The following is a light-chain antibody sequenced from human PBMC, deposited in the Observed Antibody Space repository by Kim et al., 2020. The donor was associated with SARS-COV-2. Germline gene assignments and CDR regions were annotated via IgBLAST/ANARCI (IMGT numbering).Light chain of an antibody. CDR2: EDD. V-gene: IGLV6-57*02. CDR1: GGNIASNY. J-gene: IGLJ3*02. Sequence: NFMLIQPPSVSESPGKTVTITCTGSGGNIASNYVQWYQQPAGSAPTTVIYEDDQRPSGAPSRFSGSFHSSSNSASLTITGLRTEDEAEYYCQSSDTTTRAMFGGGTQLTVL. CDR3: QSSDTTTRAM.